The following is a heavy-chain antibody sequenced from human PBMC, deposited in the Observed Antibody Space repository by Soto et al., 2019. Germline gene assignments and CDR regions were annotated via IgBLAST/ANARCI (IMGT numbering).Heavy chain of an antibody. J-gene: IGHJ5*02. CDR1: EFYLSRYY. Sequence: SETLSLTWRGSEFYLSRYYVSLIRPPAGKGLELIGRIYYTGNTDHNPSLKSRVTMSVDTSKNQFSLKLSSVTAADTAVYYCARDRGRHSSGRPVFAPWGQGTLVPVS. V-gene: IGHV4-4*07. D-gene: IGHD6-19*01. CDR2: IYYTGNT. CDR3: ARDRGRHSSGRPVFAP.